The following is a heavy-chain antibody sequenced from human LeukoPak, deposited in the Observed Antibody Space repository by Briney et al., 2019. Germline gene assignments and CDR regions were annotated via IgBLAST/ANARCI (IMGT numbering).Heavy chain of an antibody. CDR3: VRIPGYCDSTNCYTWFDP. V-gene: IGHV4-39*07. CDR2: IYYSGST. Sequence: SETLSLTCIVSGGSISSISSNNYHWGWIRQPPGKGLEWIGSIYYSGSTNYNPSLKSRVTISVDSSKNQFSLKLNSVTAADTAVYYCVRIPGYCDSTNCYTWFDPWGQGTLVTVSS. J-gene: IGHJ5*02. D-gene: IGHD2-2*02. CDR1: GGSISSISSNNYH.